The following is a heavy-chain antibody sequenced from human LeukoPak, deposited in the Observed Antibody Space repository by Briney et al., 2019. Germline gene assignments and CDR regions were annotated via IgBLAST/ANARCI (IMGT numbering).Heavy chain of an antibody. V-gene: IGHV1-46*01. CDR1: GYILTNYY. D-gene: IGHD3-9*01. CDR2: INPSGGST. CDR3: ARDTMTGYYDYYYGMDV. Sequence: ASVKVSCKASGYILTNYYLHWVRQAPGQGLEWMGIINPSGGSTSYAQKFQGRVTMTRDTSTSTVYMELSSLRSEDTAVYYCARDTMTGYYDYYYGMDVWGQGTTVTVSS. J-gene: IGHJ6*02.